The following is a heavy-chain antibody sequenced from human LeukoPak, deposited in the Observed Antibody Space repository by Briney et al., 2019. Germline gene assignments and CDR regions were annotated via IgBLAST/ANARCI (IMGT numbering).Heavy chain of an antibody. J-gene: IGHJ3*02. V-gene: IGHV3-23*01. Sequence: GGSLRLSCAASGFTFGSYGMSWVRQAPGKGLEWVSAISGSGASTYYADSVKGRFTISRDNSKKTLYLKMNSLRDADTAIYYCAKDKSNYGSGKHDAFDIWGQGTMVTVSS. CDR1: GFTFGSYG. D-gene: IGHD3-10*01. CDR2: ISGSGAST. CDR3: AKDKSNYGSGKHDAFDI.